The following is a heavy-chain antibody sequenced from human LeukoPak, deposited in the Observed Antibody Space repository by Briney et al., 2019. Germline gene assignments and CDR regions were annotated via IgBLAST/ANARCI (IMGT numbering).Heavy chain of an antibody. CDR3: GKRKGSNHGEFDY. CDR2: ISGSGGNT. J-gene: IGHJ4*02. V-gene: IGHV3-23*01. CDR1: GFTFSSYV. D-gene: IGHD6-13*01. Sequence: GASLRLSCAASGFTFSSYVMSWVRQAPGTGLEWVSAISGSGGNTYYADSVKGRFTISRDNSKNTLYLQMNSLRAEDTAVYHCGKRKGSNHGEFDYWGQGTLVTVSA.